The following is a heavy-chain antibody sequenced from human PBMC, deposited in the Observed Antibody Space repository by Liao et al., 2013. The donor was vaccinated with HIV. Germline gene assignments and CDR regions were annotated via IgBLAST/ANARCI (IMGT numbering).Heavy chain of an antibody. V-gene: IGHV4-34*02. CDR2: ALHNVKT. D-gene: IGHD3-3*01. CDR3: ARTDQYYDFWNGYENWFDP. CDR1: GASLDGYY. Sequence: QVQIEQWGAGPLKPTETLSLKCAVSGASLDGYYCSWIRQAPGKGLEWVGEALHNVKTNYNPSLKSRVTMSVDTSKNQFSLKLSSVTAADTAVYYCARTDQYYDFWNGYENWFDPWGQGTLVTVSS. J-gene: IGHJ5*02.